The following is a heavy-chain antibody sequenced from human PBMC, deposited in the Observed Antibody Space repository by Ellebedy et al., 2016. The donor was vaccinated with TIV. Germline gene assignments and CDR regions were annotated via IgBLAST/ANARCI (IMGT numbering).Heavy chain of an antibody. CDR3: ARSKSQYYDFWSGYLN. CDR1: GYTFTSYY. J-gene: IGHJ4*02. V-gene: IGHV1-46*01. D-gene: IGHD3-3*01. CDR2: INPSGGST. Sequence: ASVKVSXXASGYTFTSYYMHWVRQDPGQGLEWMGIINPSGGSTSYAQKFQGWVTMTRDTSISTAYMELSRLRSDDTAVYYCARSKSQYYDFWSGYLNWGQGTLVTVSS.